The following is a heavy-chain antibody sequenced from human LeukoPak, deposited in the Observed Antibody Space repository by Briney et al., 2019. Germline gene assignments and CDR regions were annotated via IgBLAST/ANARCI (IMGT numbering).Heavy chain of an antibody. CDR2: IYSDRRT. Sequence: GGSLGLSCAASGFSVRSHYMSWVRQAPGKGLEWVAVIYSDRRTHYGDSVKGRFTISRDNSNNTLHLQMNSLRGEHTAVYYCARCGSDYDGGAFDIWGQGTVVTVSS. CDR3: ARCGSDYDGGAFDI. J-gene: IGHJ3*02. CDR1: GFSVRSHY. D-gene: IGHD2-21*02. V-gene: IGHV3-53*01.